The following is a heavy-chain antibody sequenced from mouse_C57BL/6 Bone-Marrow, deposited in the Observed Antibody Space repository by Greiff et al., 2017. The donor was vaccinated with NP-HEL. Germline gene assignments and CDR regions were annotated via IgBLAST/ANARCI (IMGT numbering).Heavy chain of an antibody. D-gene: IGHD1-1*01. J-gene: IGHJ4*01. CDR1: GYTFTSYG. V-gene: IGHV1-81*01. Sequence: QVQLKESGAELARPGASVKLSCKASGYTFTSYGISWVKQRTGQGLEWIGEIYPRSGNTYYNEKFKGKATLTADKSSSTAYMELRSLTSEDSAVYFCARSYEGYAMDYWGQGTSVTVSS. CDR2: IYPRSGNT. CDR3: ARSYEGYAMDY.